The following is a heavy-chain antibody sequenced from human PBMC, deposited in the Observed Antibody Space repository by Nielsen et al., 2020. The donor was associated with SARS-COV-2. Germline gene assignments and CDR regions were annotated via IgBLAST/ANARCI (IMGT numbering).Heavy chain of an antibody. J-gene: IGHJ4*02. D-gene: IGHD3-22*01. CDR1: GFTFSDYY. V-gene: IGHV3-11*01. CDR3: ARVNTGRITMIVVVEYFDY. Sequence: GGSLRLSCAASGFTFSDYYMSWIRQAPGKGLEWVSYISSSGSTIYYADSVKGRFTISRDNAKNSLYLQMNSLRAEDTAVYYCARVNTGRITMIVVVEYFDYWGQGTLVTVSS. CDR2: ISSSGSTI.